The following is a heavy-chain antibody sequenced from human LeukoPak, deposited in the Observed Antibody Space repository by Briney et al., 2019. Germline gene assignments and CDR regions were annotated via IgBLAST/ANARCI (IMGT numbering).Heavy chain of an antibody. CDR1: GFTFSSYG. Sequence: PGGSLRLSCAASGFTFSSYGMHWVRQAPGKGLEWVAVISYDGSNKYYADSVKGRFTISRDNSKNTLYLQMNSLRAEDTAVYYCAKDFPPDYYWGQGTLVTVSS. CDR2: ISYDGSNK. J-gene: IGHJ4*02. D-gene: IGHD3-3*01. V-gene: IGHV3-30*18. CDR3: AKDFPPDYY.